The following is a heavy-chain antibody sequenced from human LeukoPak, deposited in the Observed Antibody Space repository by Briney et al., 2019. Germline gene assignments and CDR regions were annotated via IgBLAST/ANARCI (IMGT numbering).Heavy chain of an antibody. CDR1: GFTFSSYG. D-gene: IGHD3-3*01. V-gene: IGHV3-30*18. Sequence: GGSLRLSCAASGFTFSSYGMHWVRQAPGKGLEWVAVISYDGSNKYYADSVKGRFTISRDNSKNTLYLQMNSLRAEDTAVYYCAKDSSRETIFGVVILDYWGQGTLVTVSS. J-gene: IGHJ4*02. CDR2: ISYDGSNK. CDR3: AKDSSRETIFGVVILDY.